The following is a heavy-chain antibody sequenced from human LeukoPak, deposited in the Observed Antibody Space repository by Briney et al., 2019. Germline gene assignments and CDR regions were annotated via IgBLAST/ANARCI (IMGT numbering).Heavy chain of an antibody. CDR1: GYTFTSYG. V-gene: IGHV1-18*01. CDR2: SSGYNGNT. Sequence: ASVKVSCKASGYTFTSYGISWVRQAPGQGLEWMGWSSGYNGNTNYAQKLQGRVTMTTDTSTSTAYMELRSLRSDDTAVYYCARNRLGGAVAVRFDPWGQGTLVTVSS. D-gene: IGHD6-19*01. CDR3: ARNRLGGAVAVRFDP. J-gene: IGHJ5*02.